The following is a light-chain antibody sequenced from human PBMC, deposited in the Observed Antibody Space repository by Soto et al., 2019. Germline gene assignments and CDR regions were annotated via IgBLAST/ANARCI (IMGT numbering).Light chain of an antibody. J-gene: IGKJ5*01. Sequence: EIVLTQSPGTLSLSPGERVTLSCRASQSVSSSYLAWYQQKPGQAPRLLIHGASNRATGIPDRFSGSRSGTDFTLTISRLEPEDFAVYYCQQYGSSPLTFGQGTRLEIK. CDR3: QQYGSSPLT. CDR2: GAS. CDR1: QSVSSSY. V-gene: IGKV3-20*01.